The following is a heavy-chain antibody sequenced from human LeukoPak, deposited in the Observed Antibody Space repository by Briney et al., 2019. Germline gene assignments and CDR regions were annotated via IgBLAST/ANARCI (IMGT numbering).Heavy chain of an antibody. J-gene: IGHJ4*02. Sequence: GESLKISCKGSGYSFTNYWIGWVRQMPGKGLEWMGIFYPGDSDTRYSPSFQGQVTISADKSISTAFLQWSSLKASDTVIYYCARHLRGSATYPIDYWGQGTLVTVSS. CDR3: ARHLRGSATYPIDY. D-gene: IGHD3-10*01. V-gene: IGHV5-51*01. CDR1: GYSFTNYW. CDR2: FYPGDSDT.